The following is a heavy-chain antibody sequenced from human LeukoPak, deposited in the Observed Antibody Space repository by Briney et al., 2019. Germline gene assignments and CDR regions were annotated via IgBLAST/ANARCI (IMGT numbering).Heavy chain of an antibody. CDR3: ARDQWTRDYYYYMDV. CDR1: GFTFDDYG. D-gene: IGHD2-8*01. V-gene: IGHV3-20*04. J-gene: IGHJ6*03. CDR2: INWNGGST. Sequence: PGGSLRLSCAASGFTFDDYGMSWVRQAPGKGLEWVSGINWNGGSTGYADSVKGRFTISRDNAKNSLYLQMNSLRAEDTALYYCARDQWTRDYYYYMDVWGKGTTVTVSS.